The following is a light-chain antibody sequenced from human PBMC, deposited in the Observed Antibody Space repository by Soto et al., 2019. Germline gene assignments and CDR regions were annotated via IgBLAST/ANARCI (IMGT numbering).Light chain of an antibody. J-gene: IGKJ1*01. CDR1: QSVSSY. CDR3: QQRSNWPWT. CDR2: GAS. Sequence: EIVLTQSQATLSLSPGERATLSCRASQSVSSYLAWYQQKPGQAPRLLIYGASNRATGIPARFSGSGSGTDFTLTISSLEPEDFAVYYCQQRSNWPWTFGQGTKVDIK. V-gene: IGKV3-11*01.